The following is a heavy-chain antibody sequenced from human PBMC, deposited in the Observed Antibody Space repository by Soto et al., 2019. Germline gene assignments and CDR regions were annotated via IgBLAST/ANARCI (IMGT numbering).Heavy chain of an antibody. CDR3: ARDTYYYDSSGYYPSTDYFDY. CDR1: GGSISSYY. CDR2: IYTSGST. J-gene: IGHJ4*02. V-gene: IGHV4-4*07. Sequence: VQLQESGPGLVKPSETLSLTCTVSGGSISSYYWSWIRQPAGKGLEWIGRIYTSGSTNYNPSLKSRVTMSVDTSKNQFSLKLSSVTAADTAVYYCARDTYYYDSSGYYPSTDYFDYWGQGTLVTVSS. D-gene: IGHD3-22*01.